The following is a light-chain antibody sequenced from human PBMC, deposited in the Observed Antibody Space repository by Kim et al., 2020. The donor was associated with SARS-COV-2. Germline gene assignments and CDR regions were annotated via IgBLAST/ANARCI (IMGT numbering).Light chain of an antibody. V-gene: IGKV1-27*01. J-gene: IGKJ1*01. Sequence: ASVGDRVTITCRASQGISNYLAWYQQKPGKVPKLLIYAASTFQSGVPSRFSGSGSGTDFTLTISSLQPEDVATYYCQKYNSAPQTFGQGTKVDIK. CDR3: QKYNSAPQT. CDR2: AAS. CDR1: QGISNY.